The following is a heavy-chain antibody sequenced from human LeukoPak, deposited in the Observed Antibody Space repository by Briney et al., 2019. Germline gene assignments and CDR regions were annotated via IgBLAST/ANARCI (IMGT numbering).Heavy chain of an antibody. J-gene: IGHJ4*02. Sequence: SETLSLTCTVSGGSISSSSYYWGWTRQPPGKGLEWIGSIYYSGSTYYNPSLKSRVTISVDTSKNQFSLKLSSVTAADTAVYYCARDKLRYYDSSGYYAPFDYWGQGTLVTVSS. CDR2: IYYSGST. CDR1: GGSISSSSYY. D-gene: IGHD3-22*01. V-gene: IGHV4-39*07. CDR3: ARDKLRYYDSSGYYAPFDY.